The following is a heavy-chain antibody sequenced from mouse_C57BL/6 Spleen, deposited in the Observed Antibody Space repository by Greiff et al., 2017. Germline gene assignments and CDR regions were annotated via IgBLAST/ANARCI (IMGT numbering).Heavy chain of an antibody. CDR2: ISYSGST. Sequence: EVKLVESGPGMVKPSQSLSLTCTVTGYSITSGYDWHWIRHFPGNKLEWMGYISYSGSTNYNPSLKSRISITHDTSKNHFFLKLNSVTTEDTATYYCARAVYAYYFDYWGQGTTLTVSS. J-gene: IGHJ2*01. D-gene: IGHD1-1*01. CDR3: ARAVYAYYFDY. CDR1: GYSITSGYD. V-gene: IGHV3-1*01.